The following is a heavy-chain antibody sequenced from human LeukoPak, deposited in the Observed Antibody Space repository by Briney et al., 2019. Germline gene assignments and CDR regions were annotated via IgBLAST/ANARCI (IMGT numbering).Heavy chain of an antibody. D-gene: IGHD3-22*01. CDR3: ARAYYDSSGYLYDAFDI. CDR1: GGSISSYY. CDR2: IYYSGST. V-gene: IGHV4-59*01. Sequence: SETLPLTCTVSGGSISSYYWSWIRQPPGKGLEWIGYIYYSGSTNYNPSLKSRVTISVDTSKNQFSLKLSSVTAADTAVYYCARAYYDSSGYLYDAFDIWGEGSMVTVSS. J-gene: IGHJ3*02.